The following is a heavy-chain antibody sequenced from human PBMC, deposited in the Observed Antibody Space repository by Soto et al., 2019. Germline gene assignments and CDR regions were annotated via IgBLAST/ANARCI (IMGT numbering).Heavy chain of an antibody. CDR2: ISAYNGNT. V-gene: IGHV1-18*01. Sequence: ASVKVSCKASGYTFTSYGISWVRQAPGQGLEWMGWISAYNGNTNYAQKLQGRVTMTTDTSTSTVYMELSSLRSEDTAVYYCARAPRGPTVGDSSGYILAPFDYWGQGTLVTVSS. D-gene: IGHD3-22*01. CDR3: ARAPRGPTVGDSSGYILAPFDY. CDR1: GYTFTSYG. J-gene: IGHJ4*02.